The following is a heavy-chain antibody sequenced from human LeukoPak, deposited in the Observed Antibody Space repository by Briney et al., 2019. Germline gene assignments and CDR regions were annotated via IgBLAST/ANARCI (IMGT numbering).Heavy chain of an antibody. CDR1: GGSISSYY. D-gene: IGHD3-10*01. CDR3: ARDQDDGSGTSHWFDP. J-gene: IGHJ5*02. CDR2: IYTSGST. Sequence: PSETLSLTCTVSGGSISSYYWSWIRQPAGKGLEWIGRIYTSGSTNYNPSLKSRVTISVDTSKNQFSLKLSSVTAADTAVYYCARDQDDGSGTSHWFDPWGQGTLVTVSS. V-gene: IGHV4-4*07.